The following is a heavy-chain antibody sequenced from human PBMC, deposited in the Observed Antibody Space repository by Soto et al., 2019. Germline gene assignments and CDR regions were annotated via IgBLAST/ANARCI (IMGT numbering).Heavy chain of an antibody. CDR3: ARVGHITNYGTAV. J-gene: IGHJ6*02. Sequence: QVQLVQSGDEVKRPGSSVKVSCEASGGTFSSYPINWVRQAPGQGLEWMGGIIPFFGTSNYAQKFQGRVTITADDSTSTAYMELRSLRSEDTAVYYCARVGHITNYGTAVWGQGTTVTVSS. D-gene: IGHD1-26*01. CDR2: IIPFFGTS. CDR1: GGTFSSYP. V-gene: IGHV1-69*01.